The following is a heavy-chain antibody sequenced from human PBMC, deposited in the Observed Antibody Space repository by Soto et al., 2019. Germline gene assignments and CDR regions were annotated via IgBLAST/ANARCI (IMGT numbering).Heavy chain of an antibody. V-gene: IGHV4-4*02. J-gene: IGHJ4*02. CDR2: ISHIGSV. CDR3: ARIFGWYAIDY. CDR1: GVSISSNYY. Sequence: QVLLQESGPGLVQPSGTLSLSCVVSGVSISSNYYWGWVRQPPGKGLEWLGDISHIGSVNYNPSLKSRVTISIDKSQNQFSLKVNSVAAADTAVYSCARIFGWYAIDYWGQGTLVIVSS. D-gene: IGHD6-19*01.